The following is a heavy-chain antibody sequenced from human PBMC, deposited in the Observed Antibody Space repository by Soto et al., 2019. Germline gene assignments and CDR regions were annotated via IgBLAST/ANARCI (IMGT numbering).Heavy chain of an antibody. CDR1: GFTFSSYG. Sequence: QVQLVESGGGVVQPGRSLRLSCAASGFTFSSYGMHWVRQAPGKGLEWVAVIWYDGSNKYYADSVKGRFTISRDNSKNTLYLQMNSLRAEDTAVYYCARKGVSGYEGLLAYWGQGTLVTVSS. CDR3: ARKGVSGYEGLLAY. D-gene: IGHD5-12*01. CDR2: IWYDGSNK. J-gene: IGHJ4*02. V-gene: IGHV3-33*01.